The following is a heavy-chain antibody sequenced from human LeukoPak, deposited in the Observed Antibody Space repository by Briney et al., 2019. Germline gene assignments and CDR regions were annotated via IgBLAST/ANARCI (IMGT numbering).Heavy chain of an antibody. CDR3: GSVRGILSYFDL. J-gene: IGHJ2*01. Sequence: ASVKVSCKASGYTFTDYYIHWVRQAPGQGPEWMGWINLNTGGTNYAQKFDGRFSMTRDTSINTAFMELSGLTFDDTAVYYCGSVRGILSYFDLWGRGTLVTVSS. CDR2: INLNTGGT. V-gene: IGHV1-2*02. D-gene: IGHD3-16*01. CDR1: GYTFTDYY.